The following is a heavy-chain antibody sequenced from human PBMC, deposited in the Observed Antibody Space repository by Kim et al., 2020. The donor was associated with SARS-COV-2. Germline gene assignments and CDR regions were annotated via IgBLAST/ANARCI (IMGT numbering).Heavy chain of an antibody. D-gene: IGHD6-13*01. CDR2: INSDGSST. Sequence: GGSLRLSCAASGFTFSSYWMHWVRQAPGKGLVWVSRINSDGSSTSYADSVKGRFTISRDNAKNTLYLQMNSLRAEDTAVYYCASPEYGSSWTSFDYWGQGTLVTVSS. J-gene: IGHJ4*02. V-gene: IGHV3-74*01. CDR3: ASPEYGSSWTSFDY. CDR1: GFTFSSYW.